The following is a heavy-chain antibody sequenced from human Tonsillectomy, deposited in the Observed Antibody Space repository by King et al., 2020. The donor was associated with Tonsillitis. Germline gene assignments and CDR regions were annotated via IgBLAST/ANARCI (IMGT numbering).Heavy chain of an antibody. Sequence: VQLVESGGGLVKPGGSLRLSCAGSVFTFSNAWMNWVRQAPGKGLEWVGRIKSRSDGGTTDYAAPVKGRFTISRDASNHTLYLHMSSLTAEDTAVYYCTTAPCRGDWYWGQGTLVTVSS. CDR2: IKSRSDGGTT. J-gene: IGHJ4*02. V-gene: IGHV3-15*07. CDR1: VFTFSNAW. D-gene: IGHD2-21*02. CDR3: TTAPCRGDWY.